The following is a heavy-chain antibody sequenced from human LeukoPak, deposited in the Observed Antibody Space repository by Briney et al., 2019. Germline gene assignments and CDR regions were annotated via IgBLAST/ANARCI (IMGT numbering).Heavy chain of an antibody. CDR3: ARVRIAVAAWYFDL. D-gene: IGHD6-19*01. CDR1: GGSISSSSYY. Sequence: SETLSLTCTVSGGSISSSSYYWGRIRQPPGKGLEWIGSIYYSGSTYYNPSLKSRVTISVDTSKNQFSLKLSSVTAADTAVYYCARVRIAVAAWYFDLWGRGTLVTVSS. J-gene: IGHJ2*01. CDR2: IYYSGST. V-gene: IGHV4-39*01.